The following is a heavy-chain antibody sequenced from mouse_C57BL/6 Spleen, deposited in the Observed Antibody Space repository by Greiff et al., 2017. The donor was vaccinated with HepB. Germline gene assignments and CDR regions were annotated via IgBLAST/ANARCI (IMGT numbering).Heavy chain of an antibody. J-gene: IGHJ2*01. V-gene: IGHV1-26*01. D-gene: IGHD2-3*01. CDR3: AREGGFDDGYSDY. CDR2: INPNNGGT. CDR1: GYTFTDYY. Sequence: EVRLVESGPELVKPGASVKISCKASGYTFTDYYMNWVKQSHGKSLEWIGDINPNNGGTSYNQKLKGKATLTVDTSSSTAYMELGSLTSEDSAVYYCAREGGFDDGYSDYWGQGTTLTVSS.